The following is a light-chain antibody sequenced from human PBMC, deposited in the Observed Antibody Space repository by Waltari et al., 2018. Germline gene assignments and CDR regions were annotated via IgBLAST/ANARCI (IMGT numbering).Light chain of an antibody. Sequence: EIVLTQSPATLSLSPGERATLSCRASQIVGSYFAWYQQKLGQAPRLLIYDASNRATGIPARFSGSGSGTDFTLTISSLEPEDFALYYCQQRTNWRSVTFGGGTKVEIK. V-gene: IGKV3-11*01. CDR2: DAS. CDR3: QQRTNWRSVT. J-gene: IGKJ4*01. CDR1: QIVGSY.